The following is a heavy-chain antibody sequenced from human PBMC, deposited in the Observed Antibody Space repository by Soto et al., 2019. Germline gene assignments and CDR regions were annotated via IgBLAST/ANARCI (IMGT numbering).Heavy chain of an antibody. V-gene: IGHV3-23*01. D-gene: IGHD4-17*01. J-gene: IGHJ4*02. CDR3: AKDLRLSTVTFNFDY. CDR1: GFTFSSYA. CDR2: ISGSGGST. Sequence: GGSLRLSCAASGFTFSSYAMSWVRQAPGKGLEWVSAISGSGGSTYYADSVKGRFTISRDNSKNTLYLQMNSLRAEDTAVYYCAKDLRLSTVTFNFDYWGQGTLVTVSS.